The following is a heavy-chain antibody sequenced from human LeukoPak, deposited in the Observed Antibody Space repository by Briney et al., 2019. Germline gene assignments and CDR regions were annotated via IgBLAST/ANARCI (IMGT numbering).Heavy chain of an antibody. CDR2: ISAYNGNT. J-gene: IGHJ5*02. V-gene: IGHV1-18*01. Sequence: ASVKVSCKASGYTFTNYGISWVRQAPGQGLEWMGWISAYNGNTNYAQKLQGRVTMTTDTSTNTAYMELSRLRSDDTAVYYCARGPTVVTPNQNWFDPWGQGTLVTVSS. CDR3: ARGPTVVTPNQNWFDP. CDR1: GYTFTNYG. D-gene: IGHD4-23*01.